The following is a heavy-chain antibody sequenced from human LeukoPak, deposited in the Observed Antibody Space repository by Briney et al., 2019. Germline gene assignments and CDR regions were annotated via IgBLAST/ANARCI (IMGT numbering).Heavy chain of an antibody. J-gene: IGHJ4*02. CDR2: IFYSGST. Sequence: PSETLSLTCTVSGGSISTSNYYWGWIRQPPGKGLEWIGNIFYSGSTYYSPSLKSRVTIPVDTSKNQFSLKLSSVTAADTAVYYCVRIRPLLWFGELSPGPDYWGQGTLVTVSS. CDR3: VRIRPLLWFGELSPGPDY. D-gene: IGHD3-10*01. V-gene: IGHV4-39*07. CDR1: GGSISTSNYY.